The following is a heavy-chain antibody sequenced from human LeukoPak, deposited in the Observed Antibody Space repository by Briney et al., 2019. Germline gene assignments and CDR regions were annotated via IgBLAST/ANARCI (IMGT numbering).Heavy chain of an antibody. CDR1: GFTFSIYA. D-gene: IGHD6-13*01. CDR3: ARDLMGIAAAGESDY. J-gene: IGHJ4*02. CDR2: ISNDGIDT. Sequence: GGSLRLSCAASGFTFSIYAMHWVRQAPGKGLEYVSAISNDGIDTYYANSVEGRFTISRDNSKNTLYLQMGSLRAEDMAVYYCARDLMGIAAAGESDYWGQGTLVTVSS. V-gene: IGHV3-64*01.